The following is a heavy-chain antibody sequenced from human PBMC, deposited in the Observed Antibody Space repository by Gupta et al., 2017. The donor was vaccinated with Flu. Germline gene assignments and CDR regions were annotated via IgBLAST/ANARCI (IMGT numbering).Heavy chain of an antibody. D-gene: IGHD6-19*01. J-gene: IGHJ4*02. CDR3: AKESGGLPSGWDCFDF. CDR2: ISNTGDIT. CDR1: GFTFSSYA. Sequence: EVLLLESGGGLVQPGGSLRLSCAASGFTFSSYAMSWVRQGPGRGLEWVSAISNTGDITYYGDSVKGRFTISRDNSKNTLYLQMSSLRADDTAVYYCAKESGGLPSGWDCFDFWGQGTLVTVSS. V-gene: IGHV3-23*01.